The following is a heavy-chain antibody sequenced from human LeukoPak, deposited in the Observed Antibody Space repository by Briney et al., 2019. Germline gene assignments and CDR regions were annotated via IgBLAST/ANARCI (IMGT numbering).Heavy chain of an antibody. V-gene: IGHV3-23*01. Sequence: GGSLRLSCVVSGFTFSSYTMNWVRQAPGKGLEWVSGISGSGGSIYYADSVKGRFTISRDSSKNTLNLQMNSLRAEDTAVYYCAKHGDTAMWLDYWGQGTLVTVSS. CDR2: ISGSGGSI. CDR1: GFTFSSYT. D-gene: IGHD5-18*01. J-gene: IGHJ4*02. CDR3: AKHGDTAMWLDY.